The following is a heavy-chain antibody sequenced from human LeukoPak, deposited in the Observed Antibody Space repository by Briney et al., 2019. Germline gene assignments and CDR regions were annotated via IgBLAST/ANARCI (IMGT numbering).Heavy chain of an antibody. CDR1: GFTFSSYS. V-gene: IGHV3-23*01. CDR2: ISGSGGST. CDR3: AKLGGAHPSDDAFDI. Sequence: PGGSLRLSCAASGFTFSSYSMNWVRQAPGKGLEWVSAISGSGGSTYYADSVKGRFTISRDNSKNTLYLQMNSLRAEDTAVYYCAKLGGAHPSDDAFDIWGQGTMVTVSS. D-gene: IGHD1-26*01. J-gene: IGHJ3*02.